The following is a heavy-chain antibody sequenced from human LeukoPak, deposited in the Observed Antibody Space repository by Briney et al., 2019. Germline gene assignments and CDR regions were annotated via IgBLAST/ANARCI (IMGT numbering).Heavy chain of an antibody. CDR2: IYYSGST. V-gene: IGHV4-59*12. CDR3: AREVADYGGYYYYHYMDV. D-gene: IGHD4-23*01. Sequence: SETLSLTCTVSGGSISSYYWSWIRQPPGKGLEWIGYIYYSGSTNYNPSLKSRVTISVDTSKNQFSLKLSSVTAADTAMYYCAREVADYGGYYYYHYMDVWGKGTTVTISS. CDR1: GGSISSYY. J-gene: IGHJ6*03.